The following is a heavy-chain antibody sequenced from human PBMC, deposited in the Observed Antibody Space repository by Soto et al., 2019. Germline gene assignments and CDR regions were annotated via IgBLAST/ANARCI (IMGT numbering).Heavy chain of an antibody. D-gene: IGHD2-21*02. CDR3: ARASGGDWGYFEF. Sequence: LESGGALVQPGGSLRLSCAASGFTFSNYAMTWVRQTPGKGLERVATIMKSGDSAHYADSVGGRFTVSRDNSINGLYLQMNALRAEDTAGYCCARASGGDWGYFEFWGQGSQVTVSS. J-gene: IGHJ4*02. V-gene: IGHV3-23*01. CDR2: IMKSGDSA. CDR1: GFTFSNYA.